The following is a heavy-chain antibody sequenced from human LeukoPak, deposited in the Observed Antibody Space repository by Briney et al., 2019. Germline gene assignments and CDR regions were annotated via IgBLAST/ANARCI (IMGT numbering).Heavy chain of an antibody. CDR3: ARASSSWYYFDY. Sequence: GGSLRLSCAASGFTLSNYWMSWVRQAPGKGLEWVANIKEDGSEKYYVDSVKGRFTISRDNSKNTLYLQMNSLRAEDTAVYYCARASSSWYYFDYWGQGTLVTVSS. V-gene: IGHV3-7*01. D-gene: IGHD6-13*01. CDR2: IKEDGSEK. CDR1: GFTLSNYW. J-gene: IGHJ4*02.